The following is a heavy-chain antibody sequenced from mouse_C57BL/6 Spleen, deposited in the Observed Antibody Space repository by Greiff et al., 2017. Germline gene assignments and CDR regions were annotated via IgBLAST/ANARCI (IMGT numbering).Heavy chain of an antibody. CDR3: ARGEGNFDY. Sequence: QVQLQQPGAELVKPGASVKMSCKASGYTFTSYWITWVKQRPGQGLEWIGDIYPGSGSTNYNEKFKSKATLTVDTSASAAYMQLSSLTSEDSAVYYCARGEGNFDYWGQGTTLTVSS. CDR1: GYTFTSYW. J-gene: IGHJ2*01. CDR2: IYPGSGST. V-gene: IGHV1-55*01.